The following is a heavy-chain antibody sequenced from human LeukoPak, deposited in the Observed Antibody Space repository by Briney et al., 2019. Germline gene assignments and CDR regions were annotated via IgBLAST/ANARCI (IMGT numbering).Heavy chain of an antibody. CDR3: AKDLAMGDYFDY. D-gene: IGHD5-18*01. J-gene: IGHJ4*02. CDR1: GLTFSSYA. V-gene: IGHV3-23*01. Sequence: GGSLRLSCAASGLTFSSYAMSWVRQAPGKGLEWVSAISGSGGSTYYADSVEGRFTISRDNSKNTLYLQMNSLRAEDTAVYYCAKDLAMGDYFDYWGQGTLVTVSS. CDR2: ISGSGGST.